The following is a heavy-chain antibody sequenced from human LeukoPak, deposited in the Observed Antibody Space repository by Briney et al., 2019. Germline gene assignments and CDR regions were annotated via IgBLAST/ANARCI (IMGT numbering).Heavy chain of an antibody. V-gene: IGHV3-23*01. CDR3: ARFASGYCSGGSCADYFDY. Sequence: PGGSLRLSCAASGFTFSTYAMSWVRQAPGKGLEWVSVISGSGNSTYDADSVKGRFTISRDNSKNTLSLQMNSLRAEDTGVYSCARFASGYCSGGSCADYFDYWGQGTLVTVSS. D-gene: IGHD2-15*01. CDR1: GFTFSTYA. CDR2: ISGSGNST. J-gene: IGHJ4*02.